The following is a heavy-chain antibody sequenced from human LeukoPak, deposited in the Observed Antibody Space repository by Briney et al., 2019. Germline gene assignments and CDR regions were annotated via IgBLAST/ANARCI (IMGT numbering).Heavy chain of an antibody. J-gene: IGHJ4*02. D-gene: IGHD2-2*01. CDR2: IHYSGST. CDR1: VGSISSYY. CDR3: ARRLGGTSTGFDC. V-gene: IGHV4-59*08. Sequence: PSETLSLTCTVSVGSISSYYWSWIRQPPGKGLEWIGSIHYSGSTTYNPSLKSRVTISVDTSKNQFSLKLSAVTAADTAVYYCARRLGGTSTGFDCWGQGTLVTVSS.